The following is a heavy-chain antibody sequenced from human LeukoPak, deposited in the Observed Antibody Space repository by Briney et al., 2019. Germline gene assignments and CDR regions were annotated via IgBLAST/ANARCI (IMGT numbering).Heavy chain of an antibody. J-gene: IGHJ4*02. D-gene: IGHD6-19*01. Sequence: PGGSLRLSCAASGFTFSSYGMHWVRQAPGKGLEWVAVIWYDGGNKYYADSVKGRFTISRDNSKNTLYLQMNSLRAEDTAVYYCARDTDSGWTFDYWGQGTLVTVSS. CDR1: GFTFSSYG. CDR2: IWYDGGNK. V-gene: IGHV3-33*01. CDR3: ARDTDSGWTFDY.